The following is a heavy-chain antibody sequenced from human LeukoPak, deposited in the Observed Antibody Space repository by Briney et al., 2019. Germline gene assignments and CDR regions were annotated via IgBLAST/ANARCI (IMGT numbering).Heavy chain of an antibody. V-gene: IGHV4-39*07. D-gene: IGHD3-10*01. CDR2: IYYSGST. Sequence: SETLSLTCTVSGGSISSSSYYWGWIRQPPGKGLEWIGSIYYSGSTYYNPSLKSRVTISVETSKNQFSLKLSSVTAADTAVYYCARDVLLWFGELLRWFDPWGQGTLVAVSS. CDR1: GGSISSSSYY. J-gene: IGHJ5*02. CDR3: ARDVLLWFGELLRWFDP.